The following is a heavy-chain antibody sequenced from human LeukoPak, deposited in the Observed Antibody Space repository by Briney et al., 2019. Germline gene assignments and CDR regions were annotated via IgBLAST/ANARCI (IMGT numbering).Heavy chain of an antibody. Sequence: ASVKVSCKASGYTFTGYYMHWVRQAPGQGLEWMGWINPNSGATNYAQKFQGRVTMTRDTSISTAYMELSRLRSDDTAVYYCARDYGDYVGYFDYWGQGTLVTVSS. CDR2: INPNSGAT. V-gene: IGHV1-2*02. CDR3: ARDYGDYVGYFDY. J-gene: IGHJ4*02. D-gene: IGHD4-17*01. CDR1: GYTFTGYY.